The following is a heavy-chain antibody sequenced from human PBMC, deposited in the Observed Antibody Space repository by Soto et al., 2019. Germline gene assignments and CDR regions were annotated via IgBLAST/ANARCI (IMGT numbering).Heavy chain of an antibody. CDR3: ARGRYGDY. V-gene: IGHV1-18*01. CDR1: GYGFTTYG. CDR2: ISAHNGNT. D-gene: IGHD1-1*01. Sequence: QVHLVQSGAEVKKPGASVKVSCKGSGYGFTTYGITWVRQAPGQGLEWMACISAHNGNTNYAQKLQGRVTVTRDTSTSTAYMELRSLTSDDTDVYYCARGRYGDYWGQGALVTVSS. J-gene: IGHJ4*02.